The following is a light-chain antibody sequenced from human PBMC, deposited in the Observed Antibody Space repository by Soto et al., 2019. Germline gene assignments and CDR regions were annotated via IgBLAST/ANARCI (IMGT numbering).Light chain of an antibody. Sequence: EIVMTQSPATLSVSPGERATLSCRASQSLSSNLAWYQQKPGQAPRLVISGASTRATGIPTRFSGSGSGTEFTRTIGSLQSEDFAVYYCQQYNDWPLTFGGGTRVEIK. J-gene: IGKJ4*01. V-gene: IGKV3D-15*01. CDR2: GAS. CDR1: QSLSSN. CDR3: QQYNDWPLT.